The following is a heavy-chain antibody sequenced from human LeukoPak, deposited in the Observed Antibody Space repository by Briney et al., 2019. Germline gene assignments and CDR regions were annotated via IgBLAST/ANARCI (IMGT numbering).Heavy chain of an antibody. D-gene: IGHD2-2*01. CDR3: ARVDCSGTTCYGGFDY. Sequence: PGESLRLSCAASGFTFSSYEMNWVRQAPGKGLEWVSYISSSGSTKYYADSVKGRFTISRDNAKNSLYLLMNSLRAEDTAVYYCARVDCSGTTCYGGFDYWGQGTLVTVSS. V-gene: IGHV3-48*03. CDR1: GFTFSSYE. CDR2: ISSSGSTK. J-gene: IGHJ4*02.